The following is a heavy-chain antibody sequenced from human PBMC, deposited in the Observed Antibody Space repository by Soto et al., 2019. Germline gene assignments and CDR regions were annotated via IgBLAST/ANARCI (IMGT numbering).Heavy chain of an antibody. CDR3: ARGYYDFWSGYYYYGMDV. J-gene: IGHJ6*02. V-gene: IGHV3-48*02. CDR2: ISSSSTI. CDR1: GFTFSSYS. Sequence: GGSLRLSCAASGFTFSSYSMNWVRQAPGKGLEWVSYISSSSTIYYADSVKGRFTISRDNAKNSLYLQMNSLRDEDTAVYYCARGYYDFWSGYYYYGMDVWGQGTTVTVSS. D-gene: IGHD3-3*01.